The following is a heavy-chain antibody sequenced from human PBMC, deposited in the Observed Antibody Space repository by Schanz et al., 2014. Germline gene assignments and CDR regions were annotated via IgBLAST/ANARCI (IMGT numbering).Heavy chain of an antibody. J-gene: IGHJ6*02. CDR2: LYYDGTP. D-gene: IGHD1-1*01. CDR3: SRRPSGTDYYGLDV. V-gene: IGHV4-39*01. CDR1: GGSISYSSYC. Sequence: QLQESGPGLVKPSETLSLTCTVSGGSISYSSYCWVWIRQPPGKGLELVGTLYYDGTPHYNPSLESPVPIPGHPAANQFSRTLTAGTAADTGIYYCSRRPSGTDYYGLDVWGQGTSVTVSS.